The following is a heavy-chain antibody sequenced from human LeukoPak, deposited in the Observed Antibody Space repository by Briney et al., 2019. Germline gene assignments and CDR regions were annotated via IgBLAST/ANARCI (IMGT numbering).Heavy chain of an antibody. D-gene: IGHD4-23*01. CDR3: ARADDGANSRVNY. CDR1: GFTFSSYW. CDR2: INSDRSGT. Sequence: GVSVRLSCAASGFTFSSYWMHWVRQAPGKGLVWISRINSDRSGTSYADSVKGRFTISRDNAKNTLYLQMNSLRAEDTAVYYCARADDGANSRVNYWGQGTLVPVFS. J-gene: IGHJ4*02. V-gene: IGHV3-74*01.